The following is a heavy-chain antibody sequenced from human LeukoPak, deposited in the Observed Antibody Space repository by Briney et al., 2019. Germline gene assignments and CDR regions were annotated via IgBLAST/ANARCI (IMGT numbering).Heavy chain of an antibody. CDR2: INHSGST. Sequence: KSSETLSLTCAVYGGSFSGYYWSWIRQPPGKGLEWIGEINHSGSTNYNPSLKSRVTISVDTSKNQFSLKLSSVTAADTAVYYCARGHDCGGDCYSGWFDPWGQGTLVTVSS. CDR3: ARGHDCGGDCYSGWFDP. J-gene: IGHJ5*02. D-gene: IGHD2-21*02. CDR1: GGSFSGYY. V-gene: IGHV4-34*01.